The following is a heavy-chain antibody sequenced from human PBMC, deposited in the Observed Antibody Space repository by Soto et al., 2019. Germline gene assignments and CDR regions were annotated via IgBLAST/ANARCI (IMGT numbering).Heavy chain of an antibody. CDR1: VGTFSSYT. CDR2: IIPILGIA. V-gene: IGHV1-69*08. CDR3: AGDGDYVDY. J-gene: IGHJ4*02. Sequence: QVQLVQSGAEVKKPGSSVKVSCKASVGTFSSYTISWVRQAPGQGLEWMGRIIPILGIANYAQKFQGRVTITADKSTSTAYMELRSLRSEDTAVYYCAGDGDYVDYWGQGTLVTVSS. D-gene: IGHD4-17*01.